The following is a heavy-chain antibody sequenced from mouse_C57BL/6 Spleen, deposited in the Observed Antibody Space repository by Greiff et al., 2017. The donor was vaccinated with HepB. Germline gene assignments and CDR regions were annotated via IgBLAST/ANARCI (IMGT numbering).Heavy chain of an antibody. D-gene: IGHD1-1*01. Sequence: EVKLMESGAELVRPGASVKLSCTASGFNIKDYYMHWVKQRPEQGLEWIGRIDPEDGDTEYAPKFQGKATMTADTSSNTAYLQLSSLTSEDTAVYYCTTSLYGSSYGFAYWGQGTLVTVSA. CDR3: TTSLYGSSYGFAY. J-gene: IGHJ3*01. V-gene: IGHV14-1*01. CDR1: GFNIKDYY. CDR2: IDPEDGDT.